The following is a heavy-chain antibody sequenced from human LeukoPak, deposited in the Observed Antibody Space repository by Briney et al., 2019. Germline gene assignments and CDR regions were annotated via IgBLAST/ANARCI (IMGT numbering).Heavy chain of an antibody. V-gene: IGHV3-7*01. Sequence: PGGSLRLSCAASGFTFRTYWMSWVRQAPGKGLEWVANIHPDGIEKYHVDSVKGRFTIFRDNARNLLYLQMSSLRADDTAVYYCSSGDGFSGDSWGQGTPVTVSS. J-gene: IGHJ5*01. CDR1: GFTFRTYW. D-gene: IGHD5-24*01. CDR2: IHPDGIEK. CDR3: SSGDGFSGDS.